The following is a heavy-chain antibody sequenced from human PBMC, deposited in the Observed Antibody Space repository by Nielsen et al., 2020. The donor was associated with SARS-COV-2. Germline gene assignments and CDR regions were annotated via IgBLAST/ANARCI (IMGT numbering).Heavy chain of an antibody. CDR3: AKISGSQRHYFDF. Sequence: GESLKISCAASGFSFSSYAMTWVRQVPGKGLEWVSSIGTTGDKTFYADSVKGRFTISRDNSKNTLYLQLNSLRAEDTAVFYCAKISGSQRHYFDFWGQGALVTVSS. J-gene: IGHJ4*02. V-gene: IGHV3-23*01. CDR1: GFSFSSYA. D-gene: IGHD1-26*01. CDR2: IGTTGDKT.